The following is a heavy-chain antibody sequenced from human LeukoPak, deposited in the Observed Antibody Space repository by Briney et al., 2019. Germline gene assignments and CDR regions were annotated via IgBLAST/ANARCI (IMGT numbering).Heavy chain of an antibody. Sequence: SETLSLTCTISGGSISNYYWNWIRQSPGKGLEWIGYIYYIGSTNYNPSLKSRVTISLDTSNNQFSLKLTSVTAAETAVYYCARGATPYYYFDSWGKGTLVTVSS. CDR2: IYYIGST. V-gene: IGHV4-59*01. D-gene: IGHD1-26*01. J-gene: IGHJ4*02. CDR3: ARGATPYYYFDS. CDR1: GGSISNYY.